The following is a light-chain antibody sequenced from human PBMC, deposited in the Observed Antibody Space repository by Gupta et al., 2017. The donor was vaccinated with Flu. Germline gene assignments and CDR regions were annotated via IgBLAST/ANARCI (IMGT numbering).Light chain of an antibody. CDR2: EDS. CDR1: ALPKKY. Sequence: SYELTQPPSVSVSPGQTARITCSGDALPKKYAYWYQQKSGQAPVLVIYEDSKRPSGIPERFSGSSSGTMATLTISGAQVEDEADYYCYSTDSSGNSPVFGGGTKLTVL. V-gene: IGLV3-10*01. CDR3: YSTDSSGNSPV. J-gene: IGLJ3*02.